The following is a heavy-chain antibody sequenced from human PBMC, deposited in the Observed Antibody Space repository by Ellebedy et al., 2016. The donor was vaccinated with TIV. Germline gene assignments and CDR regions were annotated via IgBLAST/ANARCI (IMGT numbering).Heavy chain of an antibody. Sequence: GESLKISCAASEFAFSNHWMNWVRQSPGKGLEWVSSIRSTGSDKYYAESVKGRFTISRDNAQDTLFLQMNSLRAEDTAVYYCARKVPAPTTVPPNWYFDLWGRGTLVTVSS. CDR2: IRSTGSDK. CDR3: ARKVPAPTTVPPNWYFDL. D-gene: IGHD4-17*01. CDR1: EFAFSNHW. V-gene: IGHV3-21*06. J-gene: IGHJ2*01.